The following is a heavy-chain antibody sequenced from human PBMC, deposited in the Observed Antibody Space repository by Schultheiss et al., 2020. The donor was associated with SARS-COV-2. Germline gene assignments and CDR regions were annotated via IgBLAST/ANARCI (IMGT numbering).Heavy chain of an antibody. J-gene: IGHJ4*02. Sequence: GGSLRLSCAASGFTFRIAWLTWVRQAPGKGLEWVGRVQSGSDAGTTDYAAPVKGRFTISRDDSKNTLYLQMNSLKTEDTAVYYCARDHFRAQQLVPGPPPGYWGQGTLVTVSS. CDR3: ARDHFRAQQLVPGPPPGY. CDR1: GFTFRIAW. D-gene: IGHD6-6*01. CDR2: VQSGSDAGTT. V-gene: IGHV3-15*01.